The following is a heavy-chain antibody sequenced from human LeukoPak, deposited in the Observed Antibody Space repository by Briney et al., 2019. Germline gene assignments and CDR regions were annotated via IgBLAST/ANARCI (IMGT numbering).Heavy chain of an antibody. V-gene: IGHV3-53*01. D-gene: IGHD3-10*01. CDR1: GFTVSSNY. J-gene: IGHJ6*03. CDR2: IYSGGST. Sequence: GGSLRLSCAASGFTVSSNYMSWVRQAPGKGLEWVSVIYSGGSTYYAETVKGRFTISRDNSKNTLYLQMNSLRAEDTAVYYCARDAWFGEFSFRRYYMDVWGKGTTVTISS. CDR3: ARDAWFGEFSFRRYYMDV.